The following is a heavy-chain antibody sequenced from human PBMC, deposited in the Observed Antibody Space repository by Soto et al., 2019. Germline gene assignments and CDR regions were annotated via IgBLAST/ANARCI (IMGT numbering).Heavy chain of an antibody. V-gene: IGHV4-61*01. J-gene: IGHJ4*02. Sequence: SETLSLTCTVSGGSVSSGSYYWSWIRQPPGKGLDWIGYIYYSGSTNYNPSLRSRVTISVDKSKKQFSLKLISVTAADTAVYYCARKDYGDGGFFDYWGQGTLVTVSS. CDR1: GGSVSSGSYY. D-gene: IGHD4-17*01. CDR2: IYYSGST. CDR3: ARKDYGDGGFFDY.